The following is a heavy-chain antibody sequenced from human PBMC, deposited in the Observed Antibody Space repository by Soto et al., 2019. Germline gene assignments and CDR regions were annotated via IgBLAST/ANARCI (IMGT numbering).Heavy chain of an antibody. V-gene: IGHV3-11*05. CDR1: GFTFSDYY. CDR2: ISSSSSYR. J-gene: IGHJ4*02. D-gene: IGHD1-26*01. CDR3: ARGIIGNYFDY. Sequence: QVQVVESGGGLVKPGGSLRLSCAASGFTFSDYYMSWIRQAPGKGLEWVSYISSSSSYRNYADSVKGRFTISRDNAKNSLYLEMNSLRAEDTAVYYCARGIIGNYFDYWGQGTLVTVSS.